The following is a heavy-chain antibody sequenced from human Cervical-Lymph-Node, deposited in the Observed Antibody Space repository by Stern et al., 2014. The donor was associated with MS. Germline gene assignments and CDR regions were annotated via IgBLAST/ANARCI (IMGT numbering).Heavy chain of an antibody. D-gene: IGHD1-14*01. Sequence: VQLVESGTEVKKPGASVKVSCKAFGYAFTSNSINWVRQAPGQGLEWMGWISSYNGRPHYARNVQGRVTMTTDTSTTTVSLELRSLRSDDTAVYYCAVDRTRGEDAFDIWGQGTMVIVSS. CDR3: AVDRTRGEDAFDI. CDR2: ISSYNGRP. J-gene: IGHJ3*02. CDR1: GYAFTSNS. V-gene: IGHV1-18*01.